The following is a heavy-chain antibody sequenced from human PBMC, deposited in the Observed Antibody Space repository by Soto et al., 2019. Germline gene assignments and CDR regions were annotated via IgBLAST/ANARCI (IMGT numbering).Heavy chain of an antibody. V-gene: IGHV1-69*02. CDR2: IIHILGIA. D-gene: IGHD3-10*01. Sequence: QVQLVQSGAEVKKPGSSVKVSCKASGGTFCSYTISWVRQAPGQGLEWMGRIIHILGIANYAQKFQGRVTITADKSTNTAYMELSSLRSEDTAVYYGARSYGSGSYHLDVWGKGTTVTVSS. CDR3: ARSYGSGSYHLDV. CDR1: GGTFCSYT. J-gene: IGHJ6*04.